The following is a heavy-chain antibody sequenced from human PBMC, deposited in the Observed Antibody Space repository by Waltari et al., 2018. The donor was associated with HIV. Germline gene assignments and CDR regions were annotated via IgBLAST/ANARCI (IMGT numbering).Heavy chain of an antibody. CDR2: ISGSGGST. CDR1: GFTFSSYA. D-gene: IGHD3-22*01. V-gene: IGHV3-23*01. J-gene: IGHJ4*02. CDR3: AKDVKVYYYDSSGYYPAFDY. Sequence: EVQLLESGGGLVQPGGSLRLSCAASGFTFSSYAMSWVRQAPGKGLEWASAISGSGGSTYYADSVKGRFTISRDNSKNTLYLQMNSLRAEETAVYYCAKDVKVYYYDSSGYYPAFDYWGQGTLVTVSS.